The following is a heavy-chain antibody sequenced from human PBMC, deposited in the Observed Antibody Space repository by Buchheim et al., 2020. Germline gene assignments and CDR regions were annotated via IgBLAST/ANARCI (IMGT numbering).Heavy chain of an antibody. CDR3: AREGGYSSSWRRYYYGMDV. CDR1: GGSFSGYY. J-gene: IGHJ6*02. D-gene: IGHD6-13*01. CDR2: INHSGST. V-gene: IGHV4-34*01. Sequence: QVQLQQWGAGLLKPLETLSLTCAVYGGSFSGYYWSWIRQPPGKGLEWIGEINHSGSTNYNPSLKSRVTISVDTSKNQFSLKLSSVTAADTAVYYCAREGGYSSSWRRYYYGMDVWGQGTT.